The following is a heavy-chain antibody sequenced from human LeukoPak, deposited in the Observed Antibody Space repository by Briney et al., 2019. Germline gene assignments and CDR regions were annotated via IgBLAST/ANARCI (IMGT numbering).Heavy chain of an antibody. CDR3: ARVTMVRGDSGY. V-gene: IGHV3-21*01. CDR1: GFTFSSYS. CDR2: ISSSSSYI. D-gene: IGHD3-10*01. Sequence: GGSLRLSCAASGFTFSSYSMNRVRQAPGKGLEWVSSISSSSSYIYYADSVKGRFTISRDNAKNSLYLQMNSLRAEDTAVYYCARVTMVRGDSGYWGQGTLVTVSS. J-gene: IGHJ4*02.